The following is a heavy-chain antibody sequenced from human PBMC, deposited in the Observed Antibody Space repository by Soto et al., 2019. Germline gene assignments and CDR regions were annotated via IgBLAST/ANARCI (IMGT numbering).Heavy chain of an antibody. CDR3: ARIWGPYYYYGMDV. CDR2: ISSNDEK. D-gene: IGHD7-27*01. CDR1: GFSLSNARMG. J-gene: IGHJ6*02. Sequence: QVTLKESGPVLVKPTVTLTLTCTVSGFSLSNARMGVSWIRQPPGKALEWLAHISSNDEKSYSTSLKSRLTISKDASKSLVVLTMTNMDPVDTATYYCARIWGPYYYYGMDVWGQGTTVTVSS. V-gene: IGHV2-26*01.